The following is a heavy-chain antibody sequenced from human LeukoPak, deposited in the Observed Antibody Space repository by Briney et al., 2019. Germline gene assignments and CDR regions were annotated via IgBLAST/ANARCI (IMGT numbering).Heavy chain of an antibody. D-gene: IGHD6-6*01. CDR1: GGTFTNYA. J-gene: IGHJ4*02. CDR3: ARPDKAAQYGPFDY. CDR2: IIPMYGTP. Sequence: SVKVSCKASGGTFTNYAISWVRQAPGQGLEWMGGIIPMYGTPSYAQNFQGKVTITTDESTSTSYLELNSLRSEDTAVYYCARPDKAAQYGPFDYWGKGTLVIVSS. V-gene: IGHV1-69*05.